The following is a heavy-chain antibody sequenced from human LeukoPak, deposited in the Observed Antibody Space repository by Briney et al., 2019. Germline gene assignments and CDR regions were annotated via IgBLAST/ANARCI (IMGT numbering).Heavy chain of an antibody. CDR1: GFTFRDHA. Sequence: GGSLRLSCTASGFTFRDHAMGWVRQAPGKGLEWVGFIRSKAYRGTTEYAASVKGRFTISRDDSTSIAYLQMNSLEAEDTALYYCTRGLIHLWLYDGMDVRGQGTTVIVSS. J-gene: IGHJ6*02. V-gene: IGHV3-49*04. CDR3: TRGLIHLWLYDGMDV. D-gene: IGHD5-18*01. CDR2: IRSKAYRGTT.